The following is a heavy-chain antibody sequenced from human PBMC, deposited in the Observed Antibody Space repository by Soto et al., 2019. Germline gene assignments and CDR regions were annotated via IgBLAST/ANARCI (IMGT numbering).Heavy chain of an antibody. CDR2: IYYSGST. CDR1: GGSISSGGYY. CDR3: ARTSPVRRYYSYGMDV. Sequence: QVQLQESGPGLVKPSQTLSLTCTVSGGSISSGGYYWSWIRQHPGKGLEWIGYIYYSGSTYYNPSLKSRVTISVDTFKIQFSLKLSSVTAADTAVYYCARTSPVRRYYSYGMDVWGQGTTVTVSS. V-gene: IGHV4-31*03. J-gene: IGHJ6*02.